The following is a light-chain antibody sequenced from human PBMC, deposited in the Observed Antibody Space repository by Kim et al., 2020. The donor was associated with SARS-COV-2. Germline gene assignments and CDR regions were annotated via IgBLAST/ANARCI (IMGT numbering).Light chain of an antibody. J-gene: IGLJ3*02. Sequence: GKAVTTSGTRSSGSIASNDVQWYQQRPGSAPTTVIYEDNQRPSGVPDRFSGSIDSSSNSASLTISGLKTEDEADYYCQSYDSSNWVFGGGTQLTVL. V-gene: IGLV6-57*03. CDR2: EDN. CDR3: QSYDSSNWV. CDR1: SGSIASND.